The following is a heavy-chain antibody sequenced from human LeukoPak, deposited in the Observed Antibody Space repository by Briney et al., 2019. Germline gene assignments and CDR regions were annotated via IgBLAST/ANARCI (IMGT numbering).Heavy chain of an antibody. Sequence: SVKVSCTASGGTFSSYAISWVRQAPGQGLEWMGRIIPILGIANYAQKFQGRVTITADKSTSTAYMELSSLRSEDTAVYYCARDSSAYCGGDCSTDDAFDIWGQGTMVTVSS. V-gene: IGHV1-69*04. CDR1: GGTFSSYA. CDR2: IIPILGIA. CDR3: ARDSSAYCGGDCSTDDAFDI. J-gene: IGHJ3*02. D-gene: IGHD2-21*02.